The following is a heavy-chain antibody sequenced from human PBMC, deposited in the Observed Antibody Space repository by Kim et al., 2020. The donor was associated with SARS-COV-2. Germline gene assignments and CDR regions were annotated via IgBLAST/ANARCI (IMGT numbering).Heavy chain of an antibody. V-gene: IGHV1-3*01. J-gene: IGHJ4*02. Sequence: TKYSQNFQARVTITRDTSASTAYMELSSLRSEDTAVYYCVRRTREYYFDYWGQGTLVTVSS. D-gene: IGHD3-10*01. CDR3: VRRTREYYFDY. CDR2: T.